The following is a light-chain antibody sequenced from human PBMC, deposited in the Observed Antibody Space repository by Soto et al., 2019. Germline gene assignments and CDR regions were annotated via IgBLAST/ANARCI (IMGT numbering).Light chain of an antibody. V-gene: IGKV3-20*01. CDR2: GST. Sequence: EVVLTQSPGTLSLSPGERATLSCRASQSVSNNYLAWYQQKHGQSPKLLIFGSTDRATGIPDRFSGSGSGTDFTLTISRLEPEDFAVYYCQQYASSPPYTFGQGTKLEIK. J-gene: IGKJ2*01. CDR3: QQYASSPPYT. CDR1: QSVSNNY.